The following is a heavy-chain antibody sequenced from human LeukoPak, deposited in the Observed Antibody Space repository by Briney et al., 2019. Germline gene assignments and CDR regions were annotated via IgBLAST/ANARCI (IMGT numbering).Heavy chain of an antibody. CDR1: GFTFSSYA. V-gene: IGHV3-23*01. CDR2: ISGSGGST. J-gene: IGHJ4*02. D-gene: IGHD3-10*01. Sequence: PGGSLRLSCAASGFTFSSYAMSWVRQAPGKGLEWVSAISGSGGSTYYADSVKGRFTISRDNAKNSLYLQMNSLRAEDTAVYYCARAGGSGTTLDYWGQGTLVTVSS. CDR3: ARAGGSGTTLDY.